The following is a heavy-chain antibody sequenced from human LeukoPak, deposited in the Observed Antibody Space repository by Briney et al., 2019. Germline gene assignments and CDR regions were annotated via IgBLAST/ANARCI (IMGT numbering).Heavy chain of an antibody. CDR1: GGAISSYY. D-gene: IGHD2-15*01. J-gene: IGHJ5*02. Sequence: SETLSLTCTVSGGAISSYYWSWIRQAPGKGREWIGFVYYRGNTNSNPSLKSRVTMSVDTSKNQFSLRLSSVTAAATAVYYCARMDNSVGYCSGGRCRNWFDPWGQGTLVTVSS. CDR2: VYYRGNT. CDR3: ARMDNSVGYCSGGRCRNWFDP. V-gene: IGHV4-59*01.